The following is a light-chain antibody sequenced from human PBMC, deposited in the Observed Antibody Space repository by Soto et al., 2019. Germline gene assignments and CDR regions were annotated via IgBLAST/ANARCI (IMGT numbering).Light chain of an antibody. CDR3: SAYAGSNNFV. J-gene: IGLJ1*01. V-gene: IGLV2-8*01. Sequence: QSVLTQPPSASQTPGQRVTISCSGTSSNIGSNYVSWYQQHLGKAPKLIIYEVSQRPSGVPDRFSGSKSGNTASLTVSGLQTEDEADYYCSAYAGSNNFVFGSGTKLTVL. CDR2: EVS. CDR1: SSNIGSNY.